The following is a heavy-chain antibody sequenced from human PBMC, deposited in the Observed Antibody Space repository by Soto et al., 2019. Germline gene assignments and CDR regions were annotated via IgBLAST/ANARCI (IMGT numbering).Heavy chain of an antibody. D-gene: IGHD3-22*01. CDR3: ARGEDYYYDSSGYYY. CDR2: IWYDGSNK. Sequence: HPGGSLRLSCAASGFTFSSYGMHWVRQAPGKGLEWVAVIWYDGSNKYYADSVKGRFTISRDNSKNTLYLQMNSLRAEDTAVYYCARGEDYYYDSSGYYYWGQGTLVTV. J-gene: IGHJ4*02. CDR1: GFTFSSYG. V-gene: IGHV3-33*01.